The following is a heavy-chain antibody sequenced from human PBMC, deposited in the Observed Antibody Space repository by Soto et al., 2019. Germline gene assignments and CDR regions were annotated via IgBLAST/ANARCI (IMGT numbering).Heavy chain of an antibody. J-gene: IGHJ4*02. CDR3: ARDSVYYDSSGYYPLFDY. CDR2: ISSSSSYI. V-gene: IGHV3-21*01. CDR1: GFTFSSYS. Sequence: EVQLVESGGGLVKPGGSLRLSCAASGFTFSSYSMNWVRQAPGKGLEWVSSISSSSSYIYYADSVKGRFTISRDNAKNSXXLQMNSLRAEDTAVYYCARDSVYYDSSGYYPLFDYWGQGTLVTVSS. D-gene: IGHD3-22*01.